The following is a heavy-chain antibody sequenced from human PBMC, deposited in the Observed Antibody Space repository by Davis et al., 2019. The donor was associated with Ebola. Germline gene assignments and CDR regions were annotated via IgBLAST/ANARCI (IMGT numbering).Heavy chain of an antibody. J-gene: IGHJ4*02. Sequence: PGGSLRLSCAASGFSFDDYAMPWVRQAPGKGLAWVSGISWNSGSMDYADSVKGRFTISRDSAKKSLYLQMNSLRPEDTAFYYCAKDSRLSGWFDYWGQGTLVTVSS. CDR2: ISWNSGSM. V-gene: IGHV3-9*01. CDR1: GFSFDDYA. CDR3: AKDSRLSGWFDY. D-gene: IGHD6-19*01.